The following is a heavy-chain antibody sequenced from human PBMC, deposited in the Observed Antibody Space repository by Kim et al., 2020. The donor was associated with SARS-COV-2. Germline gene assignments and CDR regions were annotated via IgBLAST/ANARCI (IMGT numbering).Heavy chain of an antibody. Sequence: GGSLRLSCAASGFTFDDYAMHWVRQAPGKGLEWVSGISWNSGSIAYADSVKGRFTISRDNAKNSLYLQMNSLRAEDTALYYCAKLGSGSSAHYFDYWGQGXLVTVSS. CDR3: AKLGSGSSAHYFDY. CDR1: GFTFDDYA. J-gene: IGHJ4*02. D-gene: IGHD3-10*01. V-gene: IGHV3-9*01. CDR2: ISWNSGSI.